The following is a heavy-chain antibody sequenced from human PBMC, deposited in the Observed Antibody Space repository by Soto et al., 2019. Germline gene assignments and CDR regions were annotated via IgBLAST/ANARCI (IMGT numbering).Heavy chain of an antibody. Sequence: QVQLVQSGAEVKKPGASVKVSCKASGYTFTSYDINWVRQATGQGLEWMGWMNPNSGNTGYAQKFQGRVTKTRNTSTSTAYRELGSQRSEDPAVYYCATDLGVRIDSWGQGTLVTVSS. D-gene: IGHD1-1*01. V-gene: IGHV1-8*01. CDR1: GYTFTSYD. CDR2: MNPNSGNT. J-gene: IGHJ4*02. CDR3: ATDLGVRIDS.